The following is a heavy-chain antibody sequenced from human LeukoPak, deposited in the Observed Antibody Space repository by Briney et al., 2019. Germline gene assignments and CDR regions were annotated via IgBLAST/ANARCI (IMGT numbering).Heavy chain of an antibody. V-gene: IGHV3-30*04. CDR1: GFTFSSYT. Sequence: PGGSLRLSCAASGFTFSSYTMNWVRQAPGKGLEWVAVISYDGSNKYHADSVKGRFTISRDNSKNTLYLQMNSLRAEDTAVYYCASGIAVAGKNYYGMDVWGQGTTVTVSS. J-gene: IGHJ6*02. CDR3: ASGIAVAGKNYYGMDV. CDR2: ISYDGSNK. D-gene: IGHD6-19*01.